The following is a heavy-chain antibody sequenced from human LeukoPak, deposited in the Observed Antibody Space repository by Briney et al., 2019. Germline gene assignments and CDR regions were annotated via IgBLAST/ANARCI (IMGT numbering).Heavy chain of an antibody. J-gene: IGHJ4*02. Sequence: SETLSLTCTVSGGSISNYYWSWIRQAPGKGLEWIGYIYYGGTTKYNPSLMSRVTISVDTSKNQFSLRLSSVAAGDTAVYYCARHGGSYFYYWGQGTLVTVPS. CDR2: IYYGGTT. V-gene: IGHV4-59*08. CDR1: GGSISNYY. CDR3: ARHGGSYFYY. D-gene: IGHD1-26*01.